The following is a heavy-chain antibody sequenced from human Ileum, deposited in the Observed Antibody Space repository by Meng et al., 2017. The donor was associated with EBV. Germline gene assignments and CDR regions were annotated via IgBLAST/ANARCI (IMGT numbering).Heavy chain of an antibody. CDR3: ARVGQWLPIDY. D-gene: IGHD6-19*01. J-gene: IGHJ4*02. CDR2: IYHSGST. Sequence: QVHRPRSGQGPVKHVWTLARTAAFSVASISSCNWWGWVRQRPGTGLEWIGEIYHSGSTNYNPSLKSRVTISVDKSKNQSSLNLSSVTAADTAVYYCARVGQWLPIDYWGQGTLVTVSS. CDR1: VASISSCNW. V-gene: IGHV4-4*02.